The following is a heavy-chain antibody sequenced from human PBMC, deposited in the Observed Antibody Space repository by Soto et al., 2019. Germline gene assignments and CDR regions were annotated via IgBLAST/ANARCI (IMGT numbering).Heavy chain of an antibody. D-gene: IGHD2-15*01. CDR3: ARAGFDGGSFSGGTWLFHFDY. CDR2: INSDGSST. CDR1: GFSFSGYW. V-gene: IGHV3-74*01. J-gene: IGHJ4*02. Sequence: GGSLRLSCAASGFSFSGYWMHWVRQAPGKGLVWVSRINSDGSSTSYADYVKGRFTISRDNAKNTLYLQMNSLRAEDTAVYYCARAGFDGGSFSGGTWLFHFDYWGQGSLVTVSS.